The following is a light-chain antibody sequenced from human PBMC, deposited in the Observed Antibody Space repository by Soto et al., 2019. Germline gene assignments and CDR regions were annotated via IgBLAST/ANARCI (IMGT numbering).Light chain of an antibody. Sequence: DIQMTQSPSTLSASVGDRVTITCRASQRISSWLAWYQQKPGRAPKLLIYKASSLETGVPSRFSGSGSGTEFTLLISSLQPDDFASDYCQQYGSSSPWTFGQGTKVEIK. V-gene: IGKV1-5*03. CDR2: KAS. J-gene: IGKJ1*01. CDR3: QQYGSSSPWT. CDR1: QRISSW.